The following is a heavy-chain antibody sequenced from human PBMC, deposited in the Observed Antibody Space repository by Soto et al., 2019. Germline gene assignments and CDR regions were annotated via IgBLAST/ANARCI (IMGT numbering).Heavy chain of an antibody. V-gene: IGHV3-11*01. D-gene: IGHD2-21*02. Sequence: GGSLRLSCAASGFTFTDYYMTWIRQAPGKGLEWVSYISSSGSTIYYADSVKSRFTISRDNAKNSLYLQMNSLRAEYTAVYYCARVLVFYGGFDPWGQGTLVTVSS. J-gene: IGHJ5*02. CDR1: GFTFTDYY. CDR3: ARVLVFYGGFDP. CDR2: ISSSGSTI.